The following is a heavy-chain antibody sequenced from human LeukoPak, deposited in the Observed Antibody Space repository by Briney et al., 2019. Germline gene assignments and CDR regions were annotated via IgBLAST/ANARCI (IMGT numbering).Heavy chain of an antibody. CDR3: ARMNYVSSGWGAPFDY. CDR1: GFTFSSYS. CDR2: IRSSGTST. Sequence: GGSLRLSCAASGFTFSSYSMNWVRQAPGKGLERVSYIRSSGTSTDYTGSVKGRFTISRDNAKNSLYLQMNSLRAEDTAVYYCARMNYVSSGWGAPFDYWGQGTLVTVSS. J-gene: IGHJ4*02. V-gene: IGHV3-48*04. D-gene: IGHD1-7*01.